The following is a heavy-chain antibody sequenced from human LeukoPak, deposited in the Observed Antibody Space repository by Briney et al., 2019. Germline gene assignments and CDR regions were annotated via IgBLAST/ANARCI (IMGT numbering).Heavy chain of an antibody. CDR1: GFTFSSYA. D-gene: IGHD3-10*01. J-gene: IGHJ4*02. CDR3: AKDGPYYYGSGSYPDY. V-gene: IGHV3-23*01. CDR2: ISGSGGST. Sequence: GGSLRLSCAASGFTFSSYAMSWVRQAPGKGLEWVSAISGSGGSTYYADSVKGRFTISRDNSKNTLYLQMNSLRAEDTAVYYCAKDGPYYYGSGSYPDYWGQGTLVTVSS.